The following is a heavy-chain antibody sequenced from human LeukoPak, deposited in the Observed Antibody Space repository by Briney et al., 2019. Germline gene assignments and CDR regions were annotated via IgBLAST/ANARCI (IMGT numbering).Heavy chain of an antibody. CDR2: ISGSGGGT. D-gene: IGHD2-21*02. CDR3: GKDGGLTCSGACYGAC. V-gene: IGHV3-23*01. J-gene: IGHJ4*02. CDR1: RFTFSYYA. Sequence: GGSLRLSCAASRFTFSYYAMSWVRQAPGKGLEWVSAISGSGGGTYYADSVKGRFTISRDNSNNMLYLQMSSLRAEDTAVYYCGKDGGLTCSGACYGACWGQGTLVTVSS.